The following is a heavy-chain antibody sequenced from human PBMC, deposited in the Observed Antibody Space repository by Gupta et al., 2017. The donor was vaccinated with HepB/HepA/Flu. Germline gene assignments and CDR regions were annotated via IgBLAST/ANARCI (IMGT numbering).Heavy chain of an antibody. V-gene: IGHV4-39*02. Sequence: QLQLQESGPGLVKPSETLSLTCTVSGGSISSSSYYWGWIRQPPGKGLEWIGSIYYSGSTYYNPSLKSRVTISVDTSKNQFSLKLSSVTAADTAVYYCAREKEGNYDYVWGSYRNGGWFDPWGQGTLVTVSS. J-gene: IGHJ5*02. CDR2: IYYSGST. D-gene: IGHD3-16*02. CDR3: AREKEGNYDYVWGSYRNGGWFDP. CDR1: GGSISSSSYY.